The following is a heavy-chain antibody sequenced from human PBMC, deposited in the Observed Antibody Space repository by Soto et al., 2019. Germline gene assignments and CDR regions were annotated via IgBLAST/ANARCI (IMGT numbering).Heavy chain of an antibody. J-gene: IGHJ5*02. CDR3: ARGALGFDP. D-gene: IGHD6-6*01. Sequence: EVQLVESGGGLVQPGGSLRLSCAASGFTFSSYDIHWVRQATGKGLEWVSGIGTAGDTYYAGSVKGRFTISRENANNSLYLQMNSLGAGDTAVYYCARGALGFDPWGQGTLVAVSS. V-gene: IGHV3-13*04. CDR1: GFTFSSYD. CDR2: IGTAGDT.